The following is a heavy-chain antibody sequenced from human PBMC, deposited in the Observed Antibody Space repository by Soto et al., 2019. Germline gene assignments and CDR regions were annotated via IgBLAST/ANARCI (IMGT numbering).Heavy chain of an antibody. CDR3: ARFSTVTNGYYYYGMDV. J-gene: IGHJ6*02. Sequence: QVRLVQSGAEVKKPGSSVKVSCKASGGTFSSYAISWVRQAPGQGLEWMGGIIPIFGTANYAQKFQGRVTITADESTSTAYMELSSLRSEDTAVYYCARFSTVTNGYYYYGMDVWGQGTTVTVSS. CDR2: IIPIFGTA. V-gene: IGHV1-69*01. D-gene: IGHD4-4*01. CDR1: GGTFSSYA.